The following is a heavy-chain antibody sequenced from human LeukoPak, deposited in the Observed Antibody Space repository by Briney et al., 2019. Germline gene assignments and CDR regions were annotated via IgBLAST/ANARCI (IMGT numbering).Heavy chain of an antibody. V-gene: IGHV4-31*03. J-gene: IGHJ4*02. D-gene: IGHD3-22*01. CDR3: ARESRTHYYDSSGYQYFDY. Sequence: SETLSLTCTVSGGSISSGGYYWGWVRQHPGTGLEWIGYIYYSGSTYYNPSLKSRVTISVDTSKNQFSLKLSSVTAADTAVYYCARESRTHYYDSSGYQYFDYWGQGTLVTVSS. CDR1: GGSISSGGYY. CDR2: IYYSGST.